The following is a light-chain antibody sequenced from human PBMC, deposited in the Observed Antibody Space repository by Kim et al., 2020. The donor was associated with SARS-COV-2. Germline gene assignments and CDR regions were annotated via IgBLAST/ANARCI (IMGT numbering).Light chain of an antibody. CDR1: QSVSNY. Sequence: EIVLTQSPGTLSLSPGERATLSCRASQSVSNYLAWYQQKPGQPPRLRIYDASNRATGNPARFSGSGSGTDFTHTISSLEPEDFAVYYCQRRTNWAFGQGTKVDI. J-gene: IGKJ1*01. CDR2: DAS. CDR3: QRRTNWA. V-gene: IGKV3-11*01.